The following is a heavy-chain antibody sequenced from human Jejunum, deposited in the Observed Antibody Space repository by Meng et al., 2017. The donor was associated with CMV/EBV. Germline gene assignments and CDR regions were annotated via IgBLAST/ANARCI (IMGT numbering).Heavy chain of an antibody. V-gene: IGHV7-4-1*02. CDR3: ATKAYFNY. CDR2: INTNTGDP. Sequence: KVSCKASGDPFTSYRLNWVRQAPGQGLEWMGWINTNTGDPTYAQGFTGRFVFSLDTSVTTAYLQISSLKAEDTAVYYCATKAYFNYWGQGSLVTVSS. J-gene: IGHJ4*02. CDR1: GDPFTSYR.